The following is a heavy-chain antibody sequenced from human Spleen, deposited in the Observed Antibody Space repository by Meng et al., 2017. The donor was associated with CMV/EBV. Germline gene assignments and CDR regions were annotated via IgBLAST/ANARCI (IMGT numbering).Heavy chain of an antibody. CDR2: INHSGST. CDR1: GGSFRGYY. Sequence: QGQLQQWGAGLLKPSPTLFLTCASYGGSFRGYYWSWTRQPPGKGLEWIGEINHSGSTNYNPSLKSRVTISVDTSKNQFSLKLSSVPAADTAVYYCASFDGYNNFDYWGQGTLVTVSS. J-gene: IGHJ4*02. CDR3: ASFDGYNNFDY. D-gene: IGHD5-24*01. V-gene: IGHV4-34*01.